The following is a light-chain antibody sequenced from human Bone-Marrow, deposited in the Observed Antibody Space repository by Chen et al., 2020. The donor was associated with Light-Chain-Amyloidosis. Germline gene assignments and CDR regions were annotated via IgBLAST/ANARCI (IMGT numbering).Light chain of an antibody. V-gene: IGKV2-30*02. Sequence: VMTQSPLSLPGTLGEPASIACRSSHGLVHRDGNTYLIWFQQRPGQSPRRLIYEVSKRDSGVPDRFSGRGSGTDFTLKISTVEAEDVGLYYCMQGTHWPPYTFGQGTKLEIK. CDR3: MQGTHWPPYT. CDR1: HGLVHRDGNTY. J-gene: IGKJ2*01. CDR2: EVS.